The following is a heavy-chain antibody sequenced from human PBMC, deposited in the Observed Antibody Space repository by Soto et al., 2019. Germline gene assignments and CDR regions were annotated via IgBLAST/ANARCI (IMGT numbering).Heavy chain of an antibody. CDR2: IKQDGSEK. J-gene: IGHJ4*02. V-gene: IGHV3-7*03. Sequence: PGGSLRLSCAASGFTFSSNWMNWVRQAPGKGPEWVANIKQDGSEKYYVDSVKGRFTISRDNAKNSLFLQMNSLRVEDTAVYYSASDLGYCSGGACYSVLDYWGQGALVTVSS. D-gene: IGHD2-15*01. CDR3: ASDLGYCSGGACYSVLDY. CDR1: GFTFSSNW.